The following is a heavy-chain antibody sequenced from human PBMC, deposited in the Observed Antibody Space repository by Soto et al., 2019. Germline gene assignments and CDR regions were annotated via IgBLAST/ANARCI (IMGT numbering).Heavy chain of an antibody. CDR1: GFTFSSYA. Sequence: GGSLRLSCAASGFTFSSYAMHWVRQAPGKGLEWVAVISYDGSNKYYADSVKGRFTISRDNSKNTLYLQMNSLRAEDTAVYYCARNVLRFLEWLLDYWGQGTLVTVSS. CDR3: ARNVLRFLEWLLDY. CDR2: ISYDGSNK. V-gene: IGHV3-30-3*01. J-gene: IGHJ4*02. D-gene: IGHD3-3*01.